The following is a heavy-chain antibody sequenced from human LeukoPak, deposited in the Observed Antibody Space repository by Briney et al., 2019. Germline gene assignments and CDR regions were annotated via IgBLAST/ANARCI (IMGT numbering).Heavy chain of an antibody. Sequence: ASVKVSCKASGYTFTDYYMHWVRQAPGQGLEWVGWINPNSGGTKYAQKFQGRVTMTRDTSITTAYMELTRLRSDDTAMYYCARSTYAYESSALYWGQGTPVTVSS. CDR1: GYTFTDYY. J-gene: IGHJ4*02. V-gene: IGHV1-2*02. CDR2: INPNSGGT. D-gene: IGHD3-22*01. CDR3: ARSTYAYESSALY.